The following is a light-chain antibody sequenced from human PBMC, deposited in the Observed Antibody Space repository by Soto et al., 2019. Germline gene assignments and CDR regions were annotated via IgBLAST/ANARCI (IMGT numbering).Light chain of an antibody. CDR3: QQYGSSPT. J-gene: IGKJ1*01. CDR1: QSVRTK. V-gene: IGKV3-20*01. CDR2: GAS. Sequence: EIVLTQSPGTLSLSPGERATLSCRASQSVRTKLAWYQQKAGQAPRLLIYGASTRATGIPDRFSGSGSGTDFTLTISRLEPEDFAVYYCQQYGSSPTFGQGTKVDIK.